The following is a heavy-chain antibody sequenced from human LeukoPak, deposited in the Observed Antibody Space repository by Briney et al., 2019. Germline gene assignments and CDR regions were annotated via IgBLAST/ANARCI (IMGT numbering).Heavy chain of an antibody. J-gene: IGHJ6*04. CDR2: VNHSGST. Sequence: SETLSLTCAVYGGSFSGYYWSWIRQPPGKGLEWIGEVNHSGSTNYNPSLKSRVTISVDTSKNQFSLKLSSVTAADTAVYYCARGPVLTGYPADVWGKGTTVTVSS. V-gene: IGHV4-34*01. D-gene: IGHD3-9*01. CDR3: ARGPVLTGYPADV. CDR1: GGSFSGYY.